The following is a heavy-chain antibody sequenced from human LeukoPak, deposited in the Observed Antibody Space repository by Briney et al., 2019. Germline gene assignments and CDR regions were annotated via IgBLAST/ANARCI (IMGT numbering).Heavy chain of an antibody. Sequence: GESLQISCKGSGYSFTSYWIGRVRQMPGKGLEWMGIIYPGDSDTRYSPSFQGQVTISAAKSSSTAYLQWGSLKASDTAMYYCARLAAGYSSGWGDYWGQGTLVTVSS. CDR1: GYSFTSYW. V-gene: IGHV5-51*01. CDR2: IYPGDSDT. D-gene: IGHD6-19*01. J-gene: IGHJ4*02. CDR3: ARLAAGYSSGWGDY.